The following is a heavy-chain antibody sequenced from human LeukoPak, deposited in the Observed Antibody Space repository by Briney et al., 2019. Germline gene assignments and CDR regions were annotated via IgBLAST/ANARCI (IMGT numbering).Heavy chain of an antibody. CDR1: GYTFTGYY. CDR2: INPNSGGT. Sequence: ASVKASCKASGYTFTGYYMHWVRQAPGQGLEWMGWINPNSGGTNYAQKFQGRVTMTRDTSISTAYMELSRLRSDDTAVYYCARDLRIQLWLRGGYFGYWGQGTLVTVSS. CDR3: ARDLRIQLWLRGGYFGY. V-gene: IGHV1-2*02. D-gene: IGHD5-18*01. J-gene: IGHJ4*02.